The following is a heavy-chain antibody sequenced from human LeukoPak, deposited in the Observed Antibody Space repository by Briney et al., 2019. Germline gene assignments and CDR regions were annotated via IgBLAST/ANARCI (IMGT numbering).Heavy chain of an antibody. CDR3: ARSSCGGDCYYYYHGMDV. J-gene: IGHJ6*02. CDR1: GFAFSVYA. CDR2: IFSGGST. V-gene: IGHV3-53*01. D-gene: IGHD2-21*02. Sequence: PGGSLRLSCTASGFAFSVYAMSWLRQPPGKGLQWVSVIFSGGSTYYADSVKGRFTISRDNSKNTLYLQMKSLRAEDTAVYYCARSSCGGDCYYYYHGMDVWGQGTTVTVSS.